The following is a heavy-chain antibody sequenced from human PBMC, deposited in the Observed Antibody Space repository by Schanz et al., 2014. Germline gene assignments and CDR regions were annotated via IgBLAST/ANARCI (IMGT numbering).Heavy chain of an antibody. Sequence: EVQLLESGGGLAQPGGSLRLACAASGFTFSDHYMDWVRQAPGKGLEWVGRITNKPNNYNTEYAASVKGRFTISRDDSRNSLYLQMSSLKTEDTAVYYCVRLDVHDYWGQGTKVTVSS. D-gene: IGHD1-1*01. CDR2: ITNKPNNYNT. V-gene: IGHV3-72*01. CDR1: GFTFSDHY. CDR3: VRLDVHDY. J-gene: IGHJ3*01.